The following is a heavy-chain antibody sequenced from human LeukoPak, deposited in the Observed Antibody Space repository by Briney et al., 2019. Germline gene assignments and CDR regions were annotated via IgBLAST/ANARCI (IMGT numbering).Heavy chain of an antibody. CDR3: ARAGVGYSSSWYLDY. CDR2: ISSSSSYI. D-gene: IGHD6-13*01. V-gene: IGHV3-21*01. J-gene: IGHJ4*02. Sequence: PGGSLRLSCAASGFTFSSYSMNWVRQAPGKGLEWVSSISSSSSYIYYADSVKGRFTISRDNAKNSLYLQMNSLRAEDTAVYYCARAGVGYSSSWYLDYWGQGTLVTVSS. CDR1: GFTFSSYS.